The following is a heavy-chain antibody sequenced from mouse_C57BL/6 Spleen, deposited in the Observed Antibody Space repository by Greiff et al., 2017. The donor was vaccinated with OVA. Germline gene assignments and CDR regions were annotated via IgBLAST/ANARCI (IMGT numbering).Heavy chain of an antibody. J-gene: IGHJ4*01. Sequence: EVQLQESGPGLVKPSQSLSLTCSVTGYSITSGYYWNWIRQFPGNKLEWMGYISYDGSNNYNPSLKNRISITRDTSKNQFFLKLNSVTTEDTATYYCARDRGGMDYWGQGTSVTVSS. CDR3: ARDRGGMDY. CDR1: GYSITSGYY. V-gene: IGHV3-6*01. CDR2: ISYDGSN.